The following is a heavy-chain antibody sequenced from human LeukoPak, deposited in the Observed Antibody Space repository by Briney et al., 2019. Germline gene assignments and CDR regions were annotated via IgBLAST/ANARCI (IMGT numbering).Heavy chain of an antibody. CDR1: GGSISSGGYY. V-gene: IGHV4-31*03. CDR2: IYYSGST. J-gene: IGHJ3*02. Sequence: SETLSLTCTVSGGSISSGGYYWSWLRQHPGKGLEWIGYIYYSGSTYYNPSLESRVTISVDTSKNQFSLKLSSVTAADTAVYYCARSDPYIVVVTPPRAFDIWGQGTMVTVSS. D-gene: IGHD2-21*02. CDR3: ARSDPYIVVVTPPRAFDI.